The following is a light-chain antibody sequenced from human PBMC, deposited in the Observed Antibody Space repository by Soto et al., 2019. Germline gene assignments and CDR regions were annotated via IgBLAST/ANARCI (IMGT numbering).Light chain of an antibody. J-gene: IGKJ4*01. CDR1: QSVSSSY. CDR3: QQYGSSLPLT. V-gene: IGKV3-20*01. CDR2: GAS. Sequence: PGERVTLSCRASQSVSSSYLTWYQQKPGQAPRLLIYGASSRATGIPDRFSGSGSGTDFTLTISRLEPEDFAVYYCQQYGSSLPLTFGGGTKVDI.